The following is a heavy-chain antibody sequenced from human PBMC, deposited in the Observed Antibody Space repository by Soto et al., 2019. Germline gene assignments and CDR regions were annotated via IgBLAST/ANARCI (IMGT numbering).Heavy chain of an antibody. J-gene: IGHJ5*02. CDR1: GFTFSSYW. Sequence: PGGSLRLSCAASGFTFSSYWMSWVRQAPGKGLEWVANIKQDGSEKYYVDSVKGRFTISRDNAKNSLYLQMNSLRAEDTAVYYCARDDVSYGLQTNWFDPWGQGTLVTV. CDR3: ARDDVSYGLQTNWFDP. D-gene: IGHD4-17*01. V-gene: IGHV3-7*03. CDR2: IKQDGSEK.